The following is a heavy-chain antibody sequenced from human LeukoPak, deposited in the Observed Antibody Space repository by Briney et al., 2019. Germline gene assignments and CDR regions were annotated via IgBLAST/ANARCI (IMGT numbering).Heavy chain of an antibody. CDR3: AGVIATRPHYHYYMDV. Sequence: GGSLRLSCAASGFTFSDHYMSWIRQAPGKGLEWVSYISNSGRTIYYADSVKGRFTISRGNAENSLYLQMNSLRAEDTAVYYCAGVIATRPHYHYYMDVWGKGTTVTVSS. D-gene: IGHD6-6*01. CDR1: GFTFSDHY. CDR2: ISNSGRTI. V-gene: IGHV3-11*04. J-gene: IGHJ6*03.